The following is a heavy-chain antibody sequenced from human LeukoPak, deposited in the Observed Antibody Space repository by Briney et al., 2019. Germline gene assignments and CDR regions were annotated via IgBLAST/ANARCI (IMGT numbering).Heavy chain of an antibody. Sequence: PSETLSLTCTVSGGSTSTSLNYWGWLRHPPGKGLEWIGSLHYTGSTYSNPPLKSRVTISVDTSKNQFARRLSSVTAADTAVYFCVRLQSYYYHYMDVWGRGTTVTVSS. CDR3: VRLQSYYYHYMDV. CDR2: LHYTGST. J-gene: IGHJ6*03. V-gene: IGHV4-39*01. CDR1: GGSTSTSLNY.